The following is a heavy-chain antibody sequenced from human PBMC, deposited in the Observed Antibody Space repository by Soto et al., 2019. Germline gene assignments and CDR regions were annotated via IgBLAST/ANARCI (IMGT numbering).Heavy chain of an antibody. J-gene: IGHJ5*02. Sequence: SETLSLTCTVSGGSISSGDYYWSWIRQPPGKGLEWIGYIYYSGSTYYNPSLKSRVTISVDTSKNQFSLKLSSVTAADTAVYYCARSPWAYYDILTGYYPGYSYNWFDPWGQGTLVTVS. CDR1: GGSISSGDYY. CDR3: ARSPWAYYDILTGYYPGYSYNWFDP. CDR2: IYYSGST. V-gene: IGHV4-30-4*01. D-gene: IGHD3-9*01.